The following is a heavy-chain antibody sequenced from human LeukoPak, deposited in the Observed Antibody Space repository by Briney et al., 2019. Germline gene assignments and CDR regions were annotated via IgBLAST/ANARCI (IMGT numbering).Heavy chain of an antibody. CDR3: ARDRVVPAAPLSNAFDI. D-gene: IGHD2-2*01. V-gene: IGHV1-18*01. J-gene: IGHJ3*02. CDR2: ISAYNGNT. Sequence: ASVKVSCKASGYTFTSYGINWVRQAPGQGLEWMGWISAYNGNTSYAQKLQGRVTMTTDTSTSTAYMELRSLRSDDTAVYYCARDRVVPAAPLSNAFDIWGQGTMVTVSS. CDR1: GYTFTSYG.